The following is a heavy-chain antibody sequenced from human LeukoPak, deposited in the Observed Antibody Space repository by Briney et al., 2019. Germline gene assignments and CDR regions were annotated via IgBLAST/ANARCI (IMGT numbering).Heavy chain of an antibody. D-gene: IGHD6-13*01. J-gene: IGHJ6*02. CDR2: IYTSGST. Sequence: PSATLSLTCTVSGGSISSYYWSWIRQPAGKGLEWIGRIYTSGSTNYNPSLKSRVTMSVDTSKYQFSLKLSSVTAADTAVYYCARDYQGIAAAGTGLSYYYYYGMDVWGQGTTVTVSS. CDR3: ARDYQGIAAAGTGLSYYYYYGMDV. V-gene: IGHV4-4*07. CDR1: GGSISSYY.